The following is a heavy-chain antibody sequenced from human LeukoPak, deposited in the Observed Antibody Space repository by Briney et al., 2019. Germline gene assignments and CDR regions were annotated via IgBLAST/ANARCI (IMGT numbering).Heavy chain of an antibody. Sequence: AETLSLTCRASGVSITSYYWSWIRQPPGKGLEWIGYIYYSGSTNYNPSLKSRVTIAVDTSKNQFSLKLSSVTAADTAVYYCARGGIAAAALVHLDYWGQGTLVTVSS. CDR1: GVSITSYY. CDR2: IYYSGST. CDR3: ARGGIAAAALVHLDY. J-gene: IGHJ4*02. D-gene: IGHD6-13*01. V-gene: IGHV4-59*01.